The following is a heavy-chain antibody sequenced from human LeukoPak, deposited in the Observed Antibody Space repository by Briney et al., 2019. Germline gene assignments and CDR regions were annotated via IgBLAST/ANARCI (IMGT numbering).Heavy chain of an antibody. Sequence: PSETLSLTCTVSGGSISSYYWSWIRQPPGKGLEWIGYIYYSGSTNYNPSLKSRVTISVDTSKNQFSLKLSSVTAADTAVYYCARAGIVGATTVYYYGMDVWGQGTTVTVSS. CDR1: GGSISSYY. D-gene: IGHD1-26*01. V-gene: IGHV4-59*08. CDR2: IYYSGST. J-gene: IGHJ6*02. CDR3: ARAGIVGATTVYYYGMDV.